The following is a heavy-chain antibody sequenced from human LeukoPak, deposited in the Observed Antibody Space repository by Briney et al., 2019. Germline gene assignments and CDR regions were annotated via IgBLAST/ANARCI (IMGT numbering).Heavy chain of an antibody. D-gene: IGHD3-22*01. J-gene: IGHJ4*02. CDR1: GGSISSGSYY. Sequence: SETLSLTCTVSGGSISSGSYYWSWIRQPAGKGLEWIGRIYTSGSTNYNPSLKSRVTISVDTSKNQFSLKLSSVTAADTAVYYCARESVDSSGYYWPAGYWGQGTLVTVSS. V-gene: IGHV4-61*02. CDR2: IYTSGST. CDR3: ARESVDSSGYYWPAGY.